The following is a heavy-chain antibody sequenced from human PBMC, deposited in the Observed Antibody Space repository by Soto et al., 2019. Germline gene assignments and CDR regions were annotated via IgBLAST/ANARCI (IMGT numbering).Heavy chain of an antibody. J-gene: IGHJ4*02. CDR2: IDPSDSYT. CDR3: ASNIAVAPWSRADY. V-gene: IGHV5-10-1*01. D-gene: IGHD6-19*01. CDR1: GYSFTSHW. Sequence: PGESLKISCKGSGYSFTSHWISWVRQMPGKGLEWMGRIDPSDSYTNYSPSFQGHVTISADKSISTAYLQWSSLKASDTAMYYCASNIAVAPWSRADYWGQGTLVTVSS.